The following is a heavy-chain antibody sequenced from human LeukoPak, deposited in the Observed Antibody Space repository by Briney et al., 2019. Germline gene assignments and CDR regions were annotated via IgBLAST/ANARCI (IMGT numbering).Heavy chain of an antibody. V-gene: IGHV5-51*01. CDR1: GYSFTSYW. Sequence: GASLKISCKGSGYSFTSYWIGWVRPTPGKGLEWMGIIYPGDSDTRYSPSFQGQVTISADKSISTAYLQWSSLKASDTAMYYCARLVDSSGYLDYWGQGTLVTVSS. D-gene: IGHD3-22*01. CDR3: ARLVDSSGYLDY. CDR2: IYPGDSDT. J-gene: IGHJ4*02.